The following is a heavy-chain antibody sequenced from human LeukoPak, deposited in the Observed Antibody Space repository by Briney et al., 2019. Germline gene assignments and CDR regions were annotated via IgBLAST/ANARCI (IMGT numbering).Heavy chain of an antibody. CDR1: GFTFNNCA. D-gene: IGHD5-18*01. V-gene: IGHV3-23*01. J-gene: IGHJ4*02. CDR3: ARDQGGYSYGAFDY. CDR2: VSGGGDGT. Sequence: PGGSLRLSCAASGFTFNNCAMSWVRQAPGKGLEWVSTVSGGGDGTFYADSVKGRFSISRDNSKNTLFLQMNSLRAEDTALYYCARDQGGYSYGAFDYWGQGTLVTVSP.